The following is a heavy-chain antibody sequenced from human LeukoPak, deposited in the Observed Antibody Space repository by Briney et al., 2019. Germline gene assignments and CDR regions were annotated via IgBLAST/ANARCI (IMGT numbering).Heavy chain of an antibody. CDR3: ARNQAVAANRGAFDI. Sequence: PSDTLSLTCAVSGYSISSNNWWAWIRQPPGKGLEWIGYIYYSGSTYYNPYNPSLTSRVTMSVDTSKNQFSLKLDSVTEIDTAMYYCARNQAVAANRGAFDIWGQGAMFTVSS. D-gene: IGHD6-19*01. CDR2: IYYSGST. V-gene: IGHV4-28*01. CDR1: GYSISSNNW. J-gene: IGHJ3*02.